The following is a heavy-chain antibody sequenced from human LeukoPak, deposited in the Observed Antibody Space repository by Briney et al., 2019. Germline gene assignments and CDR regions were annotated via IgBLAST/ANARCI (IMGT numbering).Heavy chain of an antibody. D-gene: IGHD6-13*01. V-gene: IGHV3-23*01. CDR3: AKSHLAAAGWGAFDI. Sequence: GGSLRLSCAASGFTFDDYGMSWVRQAPGKGLEWVSAITGSGGSTYYADSVKGRFTISRDNSKNTLYLQMNSLRAEDTAVYYCAKSHLAAAGWGAFDIWGQGTMVTVSS. J-gene: IGHJ3*02. CDR2: ITGSGGST. CDR1: GFTFDDYG.